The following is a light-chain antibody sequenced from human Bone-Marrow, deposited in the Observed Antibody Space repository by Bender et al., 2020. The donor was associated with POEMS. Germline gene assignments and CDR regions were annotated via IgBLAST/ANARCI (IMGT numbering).Light chain of an antibody. CDR3: QAWDTYSGI. V-gene: IGLV3-1*01. J-gene: IGLJ2*01. CDR2: QDT. Sequence: SYEVTQPPSVSVSPGQTASITCSGDDLGDKYVAWYQQKPGQSPVLVIYQDTNRPSGIPERFSGSNSGNTATLTISGTQAMDEADYYCQAWDTYSGIFGGGTKLTVL. CDR1: DLGDKY.